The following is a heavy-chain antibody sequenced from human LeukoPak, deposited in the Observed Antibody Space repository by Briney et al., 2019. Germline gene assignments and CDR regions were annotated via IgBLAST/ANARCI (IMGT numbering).Heavy chain of an antibody. CDR3: ARLGIAAAGSGYYYYYMDV. V-gene: IGHV3-48*03. CDR2: ISSSGGSV. Sequence: PGGSLRLSCAASGVTLSSYEMNWGRQAPGKGRGWGSYISSSGGSVVDADSVKGRFTISRDNTKKSLYLQMNRLRAEDTAVYYCARLGIAAAGSGYYYYYMDVWGKGTTVTVSS. D-gene: IGHD6-13*01. CDR1: GVTLSSYE. J-gene: IGHJ6*03.